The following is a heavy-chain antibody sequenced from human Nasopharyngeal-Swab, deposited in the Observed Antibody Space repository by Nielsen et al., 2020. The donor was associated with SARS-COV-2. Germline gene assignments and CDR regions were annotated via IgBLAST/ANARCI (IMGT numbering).Heavy chain of an antibody. D-gene: IGHD1-26*01. CDR3: ARDGDYSGWELTDY. CDR2: IKSKTDGGTT. J-gene: IGHJ4*02. CDR1: GFTFSNAW. V-gene: IGHV3-15*01. Sequence: GESLKISCAASGFTFSNAWMSWVRQAPGKGLEWVGRIKSKTDGGTTDYAAPVKGRFTISRDNAKNSLYLQMNSLRAEDTAVYYCARDGDYSGWELTDYWGQGTLVTVSS.